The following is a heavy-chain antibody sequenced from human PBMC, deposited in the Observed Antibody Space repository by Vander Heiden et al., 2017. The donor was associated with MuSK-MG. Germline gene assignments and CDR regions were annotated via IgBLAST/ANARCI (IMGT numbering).Heavy chain of an antibody. CDR1: GFTFSSYA. CDR3: ARITEGEYQRQGKRAFDI. D-gene: IGHD2-2*01. V-gene: IGHV3-23*01. J-gene: IGHJ3*02. CDR2: ISGSGGST. Sequence: EVQLLESGGGLVQPGGSLRLSCAASGFTFSSYAMSWVRQAPGKGLEWVSAISGSGGSTYYADSVNGRVTISRDNSKNTLYLQMNSLRPEETAVYYCARITEGEYQRQGKRAFDIWVQGTMVTVSS.